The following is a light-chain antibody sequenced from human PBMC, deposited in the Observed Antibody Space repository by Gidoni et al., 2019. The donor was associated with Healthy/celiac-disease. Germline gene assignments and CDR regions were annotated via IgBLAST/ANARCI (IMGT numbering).Light chain of an antibody. Sequence: EIVLTQSPATLSLSPGERATLPCMASQSVSSYLAWYQQKPGQAPRLLIYDASNTATGIPARFSGSGYGTDFTLPISSLEPEDFAVFYCQQRSNWPTFXGXTKVEIK. CDR2: DAS. V-gene: IGKV3-11*01. CDR3: QQRSNWPT. J-gene: IGKJ4*01. CDR1: QSVSSY.